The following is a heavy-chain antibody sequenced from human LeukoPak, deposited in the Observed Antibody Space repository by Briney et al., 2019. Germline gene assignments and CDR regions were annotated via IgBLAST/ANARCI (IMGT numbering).Heavy chain of an antibody. CDR2: ISGSGGST. D-gene: IGHD2-21*01. CDR1: GFTFSSYA. J-gene: IGHJ4*02. Sequence: GGSLRPSCAASGFTFSSYAMSWVRQAPGKGLEWVSAISGSGGSTYYADSVKGRFTISRDNSKNTLYLQMNSLRAEDTAVYYCAKFLPTHIVVANYYFDYWGQGTLVTVSS. V-gene: IGHV3-23*01. CDR3: AKFLPTHIVVANYYFDY.